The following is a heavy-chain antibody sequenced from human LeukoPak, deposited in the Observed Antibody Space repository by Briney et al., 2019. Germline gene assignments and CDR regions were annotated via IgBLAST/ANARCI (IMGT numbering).Heavy chain of an antibody. D-gene: IGHD3-22*01. Sequence: ASVKVSCKASGYTFSSYYMHWVRQAPGQGLEWMGIINPSGGSTTCAQKFQGRVTMTRDTSTSTVYMELSSLTSEDTAVYYCARDPWDYDSSGYYYDCWGQGTLVTVSS. CDR3: ARDPWDYDSSGYYYDC. J-gene: IGHJ4*02. CDR1: GYTFSSYY. V-gene: IGHV1-46*01. CDR2: INPSGGST.